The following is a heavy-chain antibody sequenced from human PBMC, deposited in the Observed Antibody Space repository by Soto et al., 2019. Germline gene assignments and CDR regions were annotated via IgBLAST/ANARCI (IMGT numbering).Heavy chain of an antibody. V-gene: IGHV4-31*03. CDR2: IYYSGST. D-gene: IGHD2-2*01. CDR3: AREDIVVVPAAMPGAFDI. CDR1: GGSISSGGYY. J-gene: IGHJ3*02. Sequence: QVQLQESGPGLVKPSQTLSLTCTVSGGSISSGGYYWSWIRQHPGKGLEWIGYIYYSGSTYYNPSLKCRVTISVDTSKNQFSLKLSSVTAADTAVYYCAREDIVVVPAAMPGAFDIWGQGTMVTVSS.